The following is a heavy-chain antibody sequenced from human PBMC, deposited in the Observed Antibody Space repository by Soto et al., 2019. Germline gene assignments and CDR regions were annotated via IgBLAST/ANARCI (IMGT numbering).Heavy chain of an antibody. V-gene: IGHV3-66*01. CDR3: ARDFVVGGPTINYYYGMDV. J-gene: IGHJ6*02. Sequence: PGGSPRLSCAASGFTVCSNYMSWVRQAPGKGLEWISIIYSAGNTYYADSVKGRFTISRDNSKNTLYLQMNSLGAEDTAVYYCARDFVVGGPTINYYYGMDVWGQGTTVTVSS. D-gene: IGHD1-26*01. CDR1: GFTVCSNY. CDR2: IYSAGNT.